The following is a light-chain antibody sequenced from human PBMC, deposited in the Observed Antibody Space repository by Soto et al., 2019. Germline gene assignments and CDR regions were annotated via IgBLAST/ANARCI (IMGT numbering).Light chain of an antibody. CDR2: DAS. CDR3: LQYFRWRT. CDR1: QSLSSS. V-gene: IGKV3-15*01. Sequence: EIVMTQSPATLSVSPGERATLSCRASQSLSSSLAWYQQKPGQAPRLLIYDASTRATDIPARFGGSGSGTEFTLTISSLQSEDSAVYYCLQYFRWRTFGQGTKVEIK. J-gene: IGKJ1*01.